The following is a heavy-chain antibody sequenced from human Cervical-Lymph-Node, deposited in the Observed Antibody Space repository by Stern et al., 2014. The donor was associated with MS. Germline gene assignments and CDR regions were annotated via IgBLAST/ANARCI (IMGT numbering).Heavy chain of an antibody. CDR3: AHAESGYYWSPFDY. Sequence: QVTLRESGPTLVKPTQTLTLTCTFSGFSLSTSGVGVGWLRQPPGQALEALVRIYWDDDNRYSPSLKSRLTITKDTSKNQVVLTMTNMDPVDTATYYCAHAESGYYWSPFDYWGQGTLVTVSS. CDR2: IYWDDDN. D-gene: IGHD3-22*01. J-gene: IGHJ4*02. V-gene: IGHV2-5*02. CDR1: GFSLSTSGVG.